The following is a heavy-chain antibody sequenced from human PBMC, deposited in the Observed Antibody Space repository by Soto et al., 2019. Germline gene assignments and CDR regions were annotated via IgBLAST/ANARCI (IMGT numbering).Heavy chain of an antibody. Sequence: QVQLVQAGAEVKKPGSSVKVSCKASGGTFDNYAITWVRQAPGQGLEGVGGIIPMLESVNYAGKVQDRVTSTADESTSIAYMEVSSLRSEDTAMYHCARTYYYDGGGKTYFYYGMDVWGHGTTVTVSS. CDR3: ARTYYYDGGGKTYFYYGMDV. CDR1: GGTFDNYA. D-gene: IGHD3-22*01. CDR2: IIPMLESV. V-gene: IGHV1-69*12. J-gene: IGHJ6*02.